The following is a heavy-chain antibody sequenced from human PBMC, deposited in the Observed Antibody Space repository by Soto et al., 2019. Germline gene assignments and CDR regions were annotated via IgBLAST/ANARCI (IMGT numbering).Heavy chain of an antibody. CDR1: GGTFSSYA. Sequence: QVQLVQSGAEVKKPGSSVKVSCKASGGTFSSYAISWVRQAPGQGLEWMGGIIPIFGTANYAQKFQGRVTITADHSTSTAYMELSSLRSEDTAVYYCARDKAMITFGGVIVMYYWGQGTLVTVSS. J-gene: IGHJ4*02. D-gene: IGHD3-16*02. V-gene: IGHV1-69*12. CDR3: ARDKAMITFGGVIVMYY. CDR2: IIPIFGTA.